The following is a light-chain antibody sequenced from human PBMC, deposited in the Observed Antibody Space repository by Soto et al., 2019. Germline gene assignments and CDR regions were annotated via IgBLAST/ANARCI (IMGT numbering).Light chain of an antibody. CDR2: DVS. CDR1: SSDVGGYNY. V-gene: IGLV2-14*01. CDR3: SSYTSSSPVV. J-gene: IGLJ2*01. Sequence: QSVLTQPASVSGSPGQSITTSCTGTSSDVGGYNYVSWYQQHPGKAPKLMIYDVSNRPSGVSNRFSGSKSGNTASLTISGLQAEDEADYYCSSYTSSSPVVFGGGTKLTVL.